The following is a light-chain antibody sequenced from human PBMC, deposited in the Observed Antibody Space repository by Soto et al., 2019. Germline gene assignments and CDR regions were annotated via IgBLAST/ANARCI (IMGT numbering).Light chain of an antibody. J-gene: IGLJ1*01. V-gene: IGLV1-44*01. CDR1: NSNFGSNT. CDR2: NNN. Sequence: QSVLTQPPSASGTPGQRVTISCSGSNSNFGSNTVNWYQQLPGTAPKRLIYNNNQRPSGVPDRFSGSKSGTSASLAITGLQSEDEDDYYCATWDDSLNGLYVFGAGTKLTVL. CDR3: ATWDDSLNGLYV.